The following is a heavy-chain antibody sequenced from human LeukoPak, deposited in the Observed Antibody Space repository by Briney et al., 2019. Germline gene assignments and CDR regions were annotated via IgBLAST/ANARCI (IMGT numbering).Heavy chain of an antibody. CDR3: ATGFLWFGELFHY. CDR2: FDPEDGET. J-gene: IGHJ4*02. Sequence: ASVKVSCKVSGYTLTELSMHWVRQAPGKGLEWMGGFDPEDGETIYAQKFQGRVTMTEDTSTDTAYMELNSLRSEDTAVYYCATGFLWFGELFHYWGQGTLVTVSS. V-gene: IGHV1-24*01. D-gene: IGHD3-10*01. CDR1: GYTLTELS.